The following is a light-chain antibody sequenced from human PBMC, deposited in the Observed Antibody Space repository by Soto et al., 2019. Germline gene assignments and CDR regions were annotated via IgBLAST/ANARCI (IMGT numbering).Light chain of an antibody. CDR2: DAS. CDR1: ETVSSY. V-gene: IGKV3-11*01. CDR3: LHRMNWPLT. J-gene: IGKJ5*01. Sequence: DIELSQSTVPLSLSPGDRATLSCRASETVSSYLLWYQQKPGQDPRLLIYDASERATGIPARFSGSGSETDFTLTISSLEPEDFGVYYCLHRMNWPLTFGQGTRLE.